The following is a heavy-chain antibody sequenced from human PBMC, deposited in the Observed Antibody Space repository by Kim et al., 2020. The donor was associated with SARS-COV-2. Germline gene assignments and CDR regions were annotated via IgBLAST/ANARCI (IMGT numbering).Heavy chain of an antibody. CDR1: GFTFSSYA. CDR2: ISYDGSNK. Sequence: GGSLRLSCAASGFTFSSYAMHWVRQAPGKGLEWVAVISYDGSNKYYADSVKGRFTISRDNSKNTLYLQMNSLRAEDTAVYYCARDLWGMDYWGQGTLVTVSS. V-gene: IGHV3-30-3*01. J-gene: IGHJ4*02. CDR3: ARDLWGMDY. D-gene: IGHD2-8*01.